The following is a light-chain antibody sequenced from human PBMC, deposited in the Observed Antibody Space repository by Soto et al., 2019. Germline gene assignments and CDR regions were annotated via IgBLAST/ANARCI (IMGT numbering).Light chain of an antibody. V-gene: IGKV1-5*01. CDR2: DAS. J-gene: IGKJ5*01. CDR1: QSITIW. Sequence: DIQMTQSPSTLSASAGDRVTITCRASQSITIWLAWYQQKPGKPPKLLIYDASTLESGVPSRFSGSGSGTEFTLTISSLQPDDFATYYCQQLHSFPITFGQGTRLEIK. CDR3: QQLHSFPIT.